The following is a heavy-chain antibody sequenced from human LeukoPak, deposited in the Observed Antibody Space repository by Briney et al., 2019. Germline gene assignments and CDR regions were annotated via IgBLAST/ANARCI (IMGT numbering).Heavy chain of an antibody. J-gene: IGHJ4*02. V-gene: IGHV3-15*01. CDR1: GFTFSNAW. CDR3: TTEPYYYGSGSTSLNY. Sequence: PGGSLRLSCAASGFTFSNAWMSWVRQAPGKGLEWVGRIKSKTDGGTTDYAAPVKGRFTISRDDSKNTLYLQMNSLKTEDTAVYYCTTEPYYYGSGSTSLNYWGQGTLVTVSS. D-gene: IGHD3-10*01. CDR2: IKSKTDGGTT.